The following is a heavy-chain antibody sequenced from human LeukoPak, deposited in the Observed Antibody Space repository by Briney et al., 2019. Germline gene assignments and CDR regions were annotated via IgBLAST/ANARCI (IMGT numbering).Heavy chain of an antibody. D-gene: IGHD3-22*01. V-gene: IGHV3-30*18. CDR1: GFTFSSYG. Sequence: PGRSLRLSCAASGFTFSSYGMHWVRQAPGKGLEWVAVISYDGSNKYYADSVKGRFTISRDNSKNTLYLQMNSLRAEDTAVYYCAKHLRFYDSSGYYYYYYGMDVWGQGTTVTVSS. J-gene: IGHJ6*02. CDR3: AKHLRFYDSSGYYYYYYGMDV. CDR2: ISYDGSNK.